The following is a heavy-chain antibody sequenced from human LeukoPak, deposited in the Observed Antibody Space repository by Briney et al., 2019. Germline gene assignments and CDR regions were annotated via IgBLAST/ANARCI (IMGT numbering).Heavy chain of an antibody. Sequence: PGGSLRLSCAASGFTVSSSYMIWVRQAPGKGLEWVSVIYSGGLTYYADSVKGRFTISRDNSKNTLYLQMNSLRAEDTAVYYCARDPHYHGSGSYSYWGQGTLVTVSS. V-gene: IGHV3-53*01. CDR2: IYSGGLT. D-gene: IGHD3-10*01. J-gene: IGHJ4*02. CDR1: GFTVSSSY. CDR3: ARDPHYHGSGSYSY.